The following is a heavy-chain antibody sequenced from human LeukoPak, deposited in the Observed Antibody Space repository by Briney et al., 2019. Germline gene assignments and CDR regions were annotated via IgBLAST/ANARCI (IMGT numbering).Heavy chain of an antibody. Sequence: PGGSLRLSCAASGFTFSSSWMSWVRQAPGKGLEWVAHIKQDGSDKYYLDSVKGRFTISRDNARNSLFLHLNSLRVEDTAMYYCARHSSGGYYAYWGQGTLVTVSS. D-gene: IGHD3-10*01. V-gene: IGHV3-7*01. J-gene: IGHJ4*02. CDR2: IKQDGSDK. CDR1: GFTFSSSW. CDR3: ARHSSGGYYAY.